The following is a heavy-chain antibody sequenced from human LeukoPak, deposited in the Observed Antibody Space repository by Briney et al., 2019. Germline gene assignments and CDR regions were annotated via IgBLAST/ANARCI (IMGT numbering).Heavy chain of an antibody. Sequence: ASVKVSCKTSGYTFTGYYMHWVRQAPGQGLEWMGWINPNSGGTNYAQKFQGRVTMTRDTSISTAYMELSRLRSDDTAVYYCARGPPSGIAAAVDYWGQGTLVTVSS. V-gene: IGHV1-2*02. J-gene: IGHJ4*02. D-gene: IGHD6-13*01. CDR3: ARGPPSGIAAAVDY. CDR2: INPNSGGT. CDR1: GYTFTGYY.